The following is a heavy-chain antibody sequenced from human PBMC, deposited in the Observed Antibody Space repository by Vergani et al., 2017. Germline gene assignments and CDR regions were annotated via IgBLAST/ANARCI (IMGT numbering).Heavy chain of an antibody. D-gene: IGHD3-22*01. J-gene: IGHJ3*02. CDR2: ISYDGSNK. V-gene: IGHV3-30*01. Sequence: VQLLESGGGLVQPGGSLRLSCAASGFTFSSYAMHWVRQAPGKGLEWVAVISYDGSNKYYADSVKGRFTISRDNSKNTLYLQMNSLRAEDTAVYYCARDRPPYYDSSGTSMGVWPENAFDIWGQGTMVTVSS. CDR1: GFTFSSYA. CDR3: ARDRPPYYDSSGTSMGVWPENAFDI.